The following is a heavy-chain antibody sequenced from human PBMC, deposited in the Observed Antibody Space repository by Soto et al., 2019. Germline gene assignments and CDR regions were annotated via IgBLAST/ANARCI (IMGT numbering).Heavy chain of an antibody. CDR3: AEGNTRGLYFFDY. Sequence: GGSLRLSCEASGFTFSDCAMSWVRQAPGKGLEWVSGISGTGRSTFYADSVKDRFTISRDNSKKTVYLPMTSLRAEDTAVYYFAEGNTRGLYFFDYWGQGTLVTVSS. J-gene: IGHJ4*02. V-gene: IGHV3-23*01. CDR2: ISGTGRST. D-gene: IGHD5-12*01. CDR1: GFTFSDCA.